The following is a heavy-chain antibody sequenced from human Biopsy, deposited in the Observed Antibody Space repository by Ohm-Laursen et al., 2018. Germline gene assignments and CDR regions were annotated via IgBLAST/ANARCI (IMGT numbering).Heavy chain of an antibody. Sequence: SLRLSCAASGFTFSNYNMNWVRQAPGRGLEWVSSITLSGSYVYYADSVKGRFTISRDNAKSTLYLQMNSLRAEDTAVYDCATDRCDYDRHINSWGQGTLVTVSS. V-gene: IGHV3-21*01. CDR2: ITLSGSYV. CDR3: ATDRCDYDRHINS. CDR1: GFTFSNYN. D-gene: IGHD3-22*01. J-gene: IGHJ4*02.